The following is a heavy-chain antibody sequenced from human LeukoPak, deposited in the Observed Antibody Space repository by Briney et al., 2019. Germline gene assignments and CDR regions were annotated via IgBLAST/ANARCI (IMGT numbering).Heavy chain of an antibody. V-gene: IGHV3-48*04. CDR3: ARVVSFGSPNWFDP. CDR2: ISSSSTTI. D-gene: IGHD3-10*01. CDR1: GFTFSSYS. Sequence: PGGSLRLSCAASGFTFSSYSMNWVRQAPGKGLEWVSYISSSSTTIYYADSVKGRFTISRDNAKNSLYLQMNSLRAEDTAVYYCARVVSFGSPNWFDPWGQGTLVTVSS. J-gene: IGHJ5*02.